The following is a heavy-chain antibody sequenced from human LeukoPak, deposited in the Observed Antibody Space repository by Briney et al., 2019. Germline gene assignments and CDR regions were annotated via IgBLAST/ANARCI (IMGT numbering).Heavy chain of an antibody. D-gene: IGHD3-22*01. V-gene: IGHV1-69*01. Sequence: GSSVKVSCKASGGTSTTYAINWVRQAPGQGLEWMGGTIPMFGTPHYAQKFQGRVTIIADESMGTAYMDLSSLRSNDTAVYFCARAPLGPGFYYESTGYYYFDCWGQGSLVTVSS. CDR2: TIPMFGTP. J-gene: IGHJ4*02. CDR3: ARAPLGPGFYYESTGYYYFDC. CDR1: GGTSTTYA.